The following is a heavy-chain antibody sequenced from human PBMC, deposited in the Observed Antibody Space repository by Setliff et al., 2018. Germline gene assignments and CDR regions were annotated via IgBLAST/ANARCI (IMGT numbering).Heavy chain of an antibody. V-gene: IGHV1-18*01. CDR1: GYTFTSYG. D-gene: IGHD4-17*01. CDR3: ARVYTLTIPPDY. CDR2: ISAYNGNT. J-gene: IGHJ4*02. Sequence: ASVKVSCKASGYTFTSYGISWVRQAPGQGLEWMGWISAYNGNTHYAQKLQGRVSMTTDTSTSTAYMELRSLRSDDTAVYYCARVYTLTIPPDYWGQGTLVTVSS.